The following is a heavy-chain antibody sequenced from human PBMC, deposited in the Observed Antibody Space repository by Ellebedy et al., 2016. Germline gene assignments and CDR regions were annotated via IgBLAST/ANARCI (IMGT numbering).Heavy chain of an antibody. CDR2: ISYDGSNK. V-gene: IGHV3-30*18. CDR3: AKSKLAGILGN. J-gene: IGHJ4*02. CDR1: GYTFSSYG. D-gene: IGHD3-10*01. Sequence: GESLKISCAASGYTFSSYGMHWVRQAPGKGLEWVAVISYDGSNKYYADSVKGRFTISRDNSKNTLYLQMNSLRPEDTAVYYCAKSKLAGILGNWGPGTLVTVSS.